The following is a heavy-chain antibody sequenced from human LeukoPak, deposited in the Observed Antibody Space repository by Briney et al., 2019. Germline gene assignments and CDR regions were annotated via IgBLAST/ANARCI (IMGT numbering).Heavy chain of an antibody. J-gene: IGHJ4*02. CDR1: GFIFSSYS. CDR3: ARDQRRLPLDY. CDR2: ISSASSYI. Sequence: GGSLRLSCAASGFIFSSYSMNWVRQAPGKGLEWVSSISSASSYIYYADSVKGRFTISRDNAKNSLYLQMNSLRAEDTAVYYCARDQRRLPLDYWGQGTLVTVSS. D-gene: IGHD5-24*01. V-gene: IGHV3-21*01.